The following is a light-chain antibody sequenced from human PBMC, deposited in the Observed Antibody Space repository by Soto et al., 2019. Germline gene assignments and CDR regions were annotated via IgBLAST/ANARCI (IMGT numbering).Light chain of an antibody. CDR1: QSVRSN. CDR3: HQYGSSCT. Sequence: EIVMTQSPATLSVSPGARAPLSCRASQSVRSNLAWYQQQPGQAPRLLIYGASTRATGIPARFSGSGSGTEFTLTISSLQSEDFALYYCHQYGSSCTFGQGTKVDIK. J-gene: IGKJ1*01. CDR2: GAS. V-gene: IGKV3-15*01.